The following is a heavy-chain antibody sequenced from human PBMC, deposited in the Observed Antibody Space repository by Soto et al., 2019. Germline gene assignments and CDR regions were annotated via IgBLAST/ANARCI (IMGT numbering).Heavy chain of an antibody. J-gene: IGHJ4*02. Sequence: ASETLSLTCAVYGGSLSGYYWTWIRQSPEKGLEWIGEVNHSGTTYYNPSLKTRVTISVHTPKNQFSLKMSSVTAADTAVYYCARGIGYCSSINCYSSRRLRFDSWGQGTLVTVSS. CDR3: ARGIGYCSSINCYSSRRLRFDS. CDR1: GGSLSGYY. D-gene: IGHD2-2*01. V-gene: IGHV4-34*01. CDR2: VNHSGTT.